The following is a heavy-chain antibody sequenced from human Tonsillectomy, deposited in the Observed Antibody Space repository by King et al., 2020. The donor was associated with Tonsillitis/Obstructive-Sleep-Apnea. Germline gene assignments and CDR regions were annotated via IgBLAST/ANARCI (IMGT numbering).Heavy chain of an antibody. CDR1: GFTFSSYT. J-gene: IGHJ4*02. CDR3: AKDGWSH. Sequence: VQLVESGGGLVQPGGSLRLSCAASGFTFSSYTMSWVRQAPGKGLEWVSAISESASSTHYADSVKGRFTIYRDNSRNTLFLQMNSLRAEDTAVYYCAKDGWSHWGQGTLVTVSP. D-gene: IGHD3-3*01. V-gene: IGHV3-23*04. CDR2: ISESASST.